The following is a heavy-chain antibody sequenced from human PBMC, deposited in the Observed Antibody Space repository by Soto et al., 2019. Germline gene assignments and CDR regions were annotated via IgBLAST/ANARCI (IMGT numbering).Heavy chain of an antibody. J-gene: IGHJ6*03. Sequence: PSETLSLTCTVSGGSISRGGHYWSWIRQHPGKGLEWIGYIYYSGSPYYNPSLKSRVTISVDTSKNQFSLKLTSVTAADTAVYYCARGYYYYMDVWGKGTTVTVSS. CDR1: GGSISRGGHY. V-gene: IGHV4-31*03. CDR3: ARGYYYYMDV. CDR2: IYYSGSP.